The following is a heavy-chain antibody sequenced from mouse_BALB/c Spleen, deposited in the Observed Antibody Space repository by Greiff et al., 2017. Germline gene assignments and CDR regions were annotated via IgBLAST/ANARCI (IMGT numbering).Heavy chain of an antibody. CDR1: GFNIKDTY. Sequence: EVKLMESGAELVKPGASVKLSCTASGFNIKDTYMHWVKQRPEQGLEWIGRIDPANGNTKYDPKFQGKATITADTSSNTAYLQLSSLTSEDTAVYYCARDDYDAWFAYWGQGTLVTVSA. CDR2: IDPANGNT. CDR3: ARDDYDAWFAY. J-gene: IGHJ3*01. V-gene: IGHV14-3*02. D-gene: IGHD2-4*01.